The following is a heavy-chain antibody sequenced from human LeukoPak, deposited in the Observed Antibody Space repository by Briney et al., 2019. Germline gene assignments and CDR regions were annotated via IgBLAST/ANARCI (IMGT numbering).Heavy chain of an antibody. D-gene: IGHD5-24*01. J-gene: IGHJ5*02. CDR1: GGTFSSYA. Sequence: ASVKVSCKASGGTFSSYAISWVRQAPGQGLEWMGGIIPIFGTANYAQKFQGRVTITADKSTSIAYMELSSLRSEDTAVYYCARGEMATIPNWFDPWGQGTLVTVSS. V-gene: IGHV1-69*06. CDR3: ARGEMATIPNWFDP. CDR2: IIPIFGTA.